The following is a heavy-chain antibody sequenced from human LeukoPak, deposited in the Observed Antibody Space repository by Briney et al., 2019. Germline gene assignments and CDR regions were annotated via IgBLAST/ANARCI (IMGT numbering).Heavy chain of an antibody. Sequence: SETLSLTCTVSGGSISSGGYYWSWIRQPPGKGLEWIGYIYHRGSTYYNPSLKSRVTISVDRSKNQFSLKLSSVTAADTAVYYCARGEYSSHNVRYWGQGTLVTVSS. D-gene: IGHD6-6*01. CDR1: GGSISSGGYY. CDR3: ARGEYSSHNVRY. V-gene: IGHV4-30-2*01. CDR2: IYHRGST. J-gene: IGHJ4*02.